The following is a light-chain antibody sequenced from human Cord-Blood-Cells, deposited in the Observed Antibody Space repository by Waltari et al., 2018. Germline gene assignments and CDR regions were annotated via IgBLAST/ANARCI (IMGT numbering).Light chain of an antibody. J-gene: IGLJ3*02. CDR2: EGS. CDR3: CSYAGSSTWV. Sequence: QSALTHPASVSGSPGQSITISCTGTSSDVGSYNLFSWYQQHPGKAPKLMIYEGSKRPSGVSNRFSGSKSGNTASLTISGLQAEDEADYYCCSYAGSSTWVFGGGTKLTVL. CDR1: SSDVGSYNL. V-gene: IGLV2-23*01.